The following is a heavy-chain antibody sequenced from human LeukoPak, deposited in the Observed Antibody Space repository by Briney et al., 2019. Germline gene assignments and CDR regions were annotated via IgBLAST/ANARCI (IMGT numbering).Heavy chain of an antibody. D-gene: IGHD5-24*01. J-gene: IGHJ3*02. CDR3: ARDRDGYNPEGAFDI. Sequence: ASVKVSCKASGYTFTSYDINWVRQATGQGLEWMGWITELQGRVTMTTDTSTSTAYMEVRSLRSDDTAVYYCARDRDGYNPEGAFDIWGQGTMVTVSS. V-gene: IGHV1-18*01. CDR1: GYTFTSYD. CDR2: IT.